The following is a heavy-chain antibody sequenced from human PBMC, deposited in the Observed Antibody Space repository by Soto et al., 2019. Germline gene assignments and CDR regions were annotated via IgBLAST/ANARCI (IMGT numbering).Heavy chain of an antibody. CDR1: GYTFTSYA. CDR2: INAGNGNT. Sequence: GASVKVSCKASGYTFTSYAMHWVRQAPGQRLEWMGWINAGNGNTKYSQKFQGRVTITRDTSASTAYMELSSLRSEDTAVYYCARFYGDIIVNWFDPWGQGTLVTVSS. CDR3: ARFYGDIIVNWFDP. V-gene: IGHV1-3*01. D-gene: IGHD4-17*01. J-gene: IGHJ5*02.